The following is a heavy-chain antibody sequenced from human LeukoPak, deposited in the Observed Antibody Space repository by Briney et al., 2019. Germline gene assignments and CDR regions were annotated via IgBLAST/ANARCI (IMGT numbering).Heavy chain of an antibody. CDR1: GYTFTSYA. CDR2: INAGNGNT. CDR3: ARRSLDTAMVSDAFDI. Sequence: ASVKVSCKASGYTFTSYAMQWVRQAPGQRLEWMGWINAGNGNTKYSQKFQGRVTIARDTSASTAYMELSSLRSEDTAVYYCARRSLDTAMVSDAFDIWGQGTMVTVSS. V-gene: IGHV1-3*01. D-gene: IGHD5-18*01. J-gene: IGHJ3*02.